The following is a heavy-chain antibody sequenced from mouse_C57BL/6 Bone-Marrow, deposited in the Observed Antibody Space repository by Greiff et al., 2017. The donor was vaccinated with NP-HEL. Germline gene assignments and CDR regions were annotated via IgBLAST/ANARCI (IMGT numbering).Heavy chain of an antibody. CDR2: IWPGGGT. J-gene: IGHJ4*01. D-gene: IGHD1-1*01. Sequence: VQLQQSGPGLVAPSQSLSITCTVSGFSLTSYAISWVRQPPGKGLEWLGVIWPGGGTNYNSALKSRLSISKDNSKSQVFLKMNNLQTDDTARYYCARKGYGSSQKYAMDYWGQGTSVTVSS. CDR3: ARKGYGSSQKYAMDY. CDR1: GFSLTSYA. V-gene: IGHV2-9-1*01.